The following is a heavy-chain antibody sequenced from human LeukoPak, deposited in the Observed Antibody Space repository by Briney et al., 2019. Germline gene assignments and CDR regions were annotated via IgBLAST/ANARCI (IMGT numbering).Heavy chain of an antibody. J-gene: IGHJ4*02. CDR3: AKDLGYCSSTSCYRRPYFDY. V-gene: IGHV3-30-3*01. D-gene: IGHD2-2*01. CDR2: ISYDGSNK. Sequence: GGSLRLSCAASGFTFGSYAMHWVRQAPGKGLEWVAVISYDGSNKYYADSVKDRFTISRDNSKNTLYLQMNSLRAEDTAVYYCAKDLGYCSSTSCYRRPYFDYWGQGTLVTVSS. CDR1: GFTFGSYA.